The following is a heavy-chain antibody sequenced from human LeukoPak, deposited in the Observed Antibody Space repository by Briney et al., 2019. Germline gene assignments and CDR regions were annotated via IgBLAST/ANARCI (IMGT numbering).Heavy chain of an antibody. CDR3: ARRPLRIAYDY. V-gene: IGHV4-39*01. CDR2: IYYSGST. D-gene: IGHD6-13*01. Sequence: SETLSLTCNVSGASVSSGSYYWGWIRQPPGKGLEWIGSIYYSGSTYYNPSLKSRVTISVDTSKNQFSLKLSSVTAADTAVYYCARRPLRIAYDYWGQGTLVTVSS. J-gene: IGHJ4*02. CDR1: GASVSSGSYY.